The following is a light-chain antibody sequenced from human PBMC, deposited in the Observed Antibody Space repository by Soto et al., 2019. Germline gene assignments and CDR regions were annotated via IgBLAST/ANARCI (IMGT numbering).Light chain of an antibody. CDR1: SSDIGHYDY. V-gene: IGLV2-14*03. CDR3: CSLTTSHTYV. J-gene: IGLJ1*01. CDR2: HVT. Sequence: QSALTQPASVSWSPGQSITISCTGTSSDIGHYDYVSWYQQHPGKAPKLMIYHVTYRPSGVSNRYSGSKSGNSASLTISGLQADDEADYYCCSLTTSHTYVFGSGTKVTVL.